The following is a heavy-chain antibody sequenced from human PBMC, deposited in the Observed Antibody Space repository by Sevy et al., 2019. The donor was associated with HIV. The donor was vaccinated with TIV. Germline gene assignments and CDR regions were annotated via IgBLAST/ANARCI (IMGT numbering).Heavy chain of an antibody. V-gene: IGHV1-18*01. Sequence: ASVKVSCKVSGYLFTSYRITWVRQAPGKRLELVGWISPHNGDINYAQRVQDRVTMITDTSTTTAYMELRSLTSDDSAVYYCARAYCSGGRCYSLAYWGQGTLVTVSS. CDR2: ISPHNGDI. CDR3: ARAYCSGGRCYSLAY. CDR1: GYLFTSYR. J-gene: IGHJ4*02. D-gene: IGHD2-15*01.